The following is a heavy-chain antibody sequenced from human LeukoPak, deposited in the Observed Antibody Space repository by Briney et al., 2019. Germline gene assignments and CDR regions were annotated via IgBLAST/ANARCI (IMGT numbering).Heavy chain of an antibody. CDR1: GGSFSGYY. Sequence: PSETLSLTCAVYGGSFSGYYWSWIRQPPGKGLEWIGEINHSGSTNYNPSLKSRVTISVDTSKNQFSLKLSSVTAADTAVYYCARGRGGNPRGFDYWGQGTLLTVSS. J-gene: IGHJ4*02. CDR3: ARGRGGNPRGFDY. D-gene: IGHD2-15*01. V-gene: IGHV4-34*01. CDR2: INHSGST.